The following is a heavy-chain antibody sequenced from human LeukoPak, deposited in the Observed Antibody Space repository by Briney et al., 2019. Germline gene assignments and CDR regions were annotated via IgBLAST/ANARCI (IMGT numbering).Heavy chain of an antibody. CDR3: ARNLNAIFGVVIMGFDP. J-gene: IGHJ5*02. D-gene: IGHD3-3*01. CDR2: IYYSGST. V-gene: IGHV4-61*01. CDR1: GGSISSGSYY. Sequence: SETLSLTCTVSGGSISSGSYYWSWIRQPPGKGLEWIGYIYYSGSTNYNPSLKSRVTISVDTSKNQFSLKLSSVTAADTAVYYCARNLNAIFGVVIMGFDPWGQGTLVTVSS.